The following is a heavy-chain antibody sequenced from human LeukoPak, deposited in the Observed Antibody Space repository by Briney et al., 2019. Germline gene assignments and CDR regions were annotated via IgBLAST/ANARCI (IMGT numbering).Heavy chain of an antibody. CDR3: ARHLYYYGSGSYQFDP. J-gene: IGHJ5*02. V-gene: IGHV4-34*01. CDR2: INHSGST. CDR1: GRSFSGYY. D-gene: IGHD3-10*01. Sequence: NPSETLSLTCAVYGRSFSGYYWSWIRQPPGKGLEWIGEINHSGSTNYNPSLKSRVTISVDTSKNQFSLKLSSVTAADTAVYYCARHLYYYGSGSYQFDPWGQGTLVTVSS.